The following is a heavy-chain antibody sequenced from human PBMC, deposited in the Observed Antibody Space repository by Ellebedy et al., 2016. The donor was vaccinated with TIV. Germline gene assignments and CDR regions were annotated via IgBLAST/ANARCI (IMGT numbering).Heavy chain of an antibody. CDR1: GFPFSSYW. D-gene: IGHD1-26*01. CDR2: INSDGSST. CDR3: ARDREVYAFDT. J-gene: IGHJ3*02. Sequence: GESLKISCAASGFPFSSYWMHWVRQAPGKGLVWVSRINSDGSSTSYADSVNGRFTISRDNAKNTLFLQMNSLRAEDTAVYYCARDREVYAFDTWGQGTMVTVSS. V-gene: IGHV3-74*01.